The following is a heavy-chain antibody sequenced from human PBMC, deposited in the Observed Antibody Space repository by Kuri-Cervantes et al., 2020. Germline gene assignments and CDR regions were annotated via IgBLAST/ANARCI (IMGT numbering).Heavy chain of an antibody. CDR3: ANDPGYSSGWFGYYYYYYMDV. D-gene: IGHD6-19*01. J-gene: IGHJ6*03. V-gene: IGHV4-34*01. CDR1: GGSFSGYY. CDR2: INHSGST. Sequence: SETLSLTCAVYGGSFSGYYWSWIRQPPGKGLEWIGEINHSGSTNYNPSLKSRVTISVDTSKNQFSLKLSSVTAADTAVYYCANDPGYSSGWFGYYYYYYMDVWGKGTTVTVSS.